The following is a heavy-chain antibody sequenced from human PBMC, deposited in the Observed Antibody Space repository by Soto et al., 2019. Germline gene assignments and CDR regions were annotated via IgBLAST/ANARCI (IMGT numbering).Heavy chain of an antibody. CDR1: RGTFSSYA. V-gene: IGHV1-69*06. D-gene: IGHD6-13*01. Sequence: GASVKVSCKASRGTFSSYAISWVRQAPGQGLEWMGGIIPIFGTANYAQKFQGRVTITADKSTSTAYMELSSLRSEDTAVYYCARDGSHPLRYSSSWQSGYYFDYWGQGTLVTVS. CDR2: IIPIFGTA. J-gene: IGHJ4*02. CDR3: ARDGSHPLRYSSSWQSGYYFDY.